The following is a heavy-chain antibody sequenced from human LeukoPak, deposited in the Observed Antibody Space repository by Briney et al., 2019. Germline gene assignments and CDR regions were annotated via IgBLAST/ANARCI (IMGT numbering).Heavy chain of an antibody. D-gene: IGHD5-18*01. J-gene: IGHJ4*02. CDR2: MQSTGNS. Sequence: SETLSLTCTVSGDSISTYHRNWIRKPPGKGLEWIGYMQSTGNSNYNPSLKNRVNIFVDMSKNHFVLNLRSVTAADTAVYYCARDKRHSYGRYFDPWGQGMLVTASS. CDR3: ARDKRHSYGRYFDP. CDR1: GDSISTYH. V-gene: IGHV4-59*01.